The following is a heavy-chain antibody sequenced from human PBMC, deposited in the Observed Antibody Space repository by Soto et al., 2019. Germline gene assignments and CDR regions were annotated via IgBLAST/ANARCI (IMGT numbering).Heavy chain of an antibody. Sequence: SETLSLTYTVSGGSISSYYWSWIRQPPGKGLEWVGYIYYSGSTNYNPSLKSRVTISVDTSKNQFSLKLSSVTAADTAVYYCARSPVVVAATDHFSPGIFDYWGQGTLVTVSS. D-gene: IGHD2-15*01. CDR2: IYYSGST. J-gene: IGHJ4*02. CDR1: GGSISSYY. CDR3: ARSPVVVAATDHFSPGIFDY. V-gene: IGHV4-59*01.